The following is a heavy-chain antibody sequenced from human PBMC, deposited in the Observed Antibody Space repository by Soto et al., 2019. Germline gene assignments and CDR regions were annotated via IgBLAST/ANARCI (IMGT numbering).Heavy chain of an antibody. J-gene: IGHJ5*02. V-gene: IGHV3-23*01. D-gene: IGHD3-3*01. CDR3: ARRYDFWSGLLGRLYYNWFDP. Sequence: GGSLRLSCAASGFTFSTYAMSWVRQSPGKGLEWVSAMSGSGATTHHADSVKGRFTISRDNSKNQFSLKLSSVTAADTAVYYCARRYDFWSGLLGRLYYNWFDPWGQGTLVTVSS. CDR1: GFTFSTYA. CDR2: MSGSGATT.